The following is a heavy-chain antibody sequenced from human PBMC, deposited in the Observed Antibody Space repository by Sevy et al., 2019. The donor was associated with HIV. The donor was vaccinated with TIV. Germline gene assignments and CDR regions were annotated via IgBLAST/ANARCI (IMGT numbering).Heavy chain of an antibody. D-gene: IGHD3-10*01. CDR2: ISSSSSTI. Sequence: GGSLRLSCAASGLTFSTYSMNWVRQAPGKGLEWVSYISSSSSTIYYADSVKGRFTISRDNAKNSLYLKMNSLRAEDTAVYYCASPLPFYYGSGSEEFDYWGRGTLVTFSS. CDR1: GLTFSTYS. V-gene: IGHV3-48*01. J-gene: IGHJ4*01. CDR3: ASPLPFYYGSGSEEFDY.